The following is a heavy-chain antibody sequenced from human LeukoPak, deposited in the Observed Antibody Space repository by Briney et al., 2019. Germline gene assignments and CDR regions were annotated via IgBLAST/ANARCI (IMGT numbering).Heavy chain of an antibody. CDR1: GGSISSYY. Sequence: PSETLSLTCTVSGGSISSYYWSWIRQPAGKGLEWIGRIYTSGSTNYNPSLKSRVTMSVDTSKNQFSLKLSSVTAADTAVHYCARDYWGSGRFQSGGNWFDPWGQGTLVTVSS. J-gene: IGHJ5*02. V-gene: IGHV4-4*07. CDR2: IYTSGST. CDR3: ARDYWGSGRFQSGGNWFDP. D-gene: IGHD6-19*01.